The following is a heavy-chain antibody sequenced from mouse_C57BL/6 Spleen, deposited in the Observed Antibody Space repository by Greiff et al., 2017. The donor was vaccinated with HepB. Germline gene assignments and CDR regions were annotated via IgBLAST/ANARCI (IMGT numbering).Heavy chain of an antibody. CDR1: GYTFTSYW. CDR3: ASSGSSPWFAY. CDR2: IDPSDSYT. Sequence: QVHVKQPGAELVKPGASVKLSCKASGYTFTSYWMQWVKQRPGQGLEWIGEIDPSDSYTNYNQKFKGKATLTVDTSSSTAYMQLSSLTSEDSAVYYCASSGSSPWFAYWGQGTLVTVSA. J-gene: IGHJ3*01. D-gene: IGHD1-1*01. V-gene: IGHV1-50*01.